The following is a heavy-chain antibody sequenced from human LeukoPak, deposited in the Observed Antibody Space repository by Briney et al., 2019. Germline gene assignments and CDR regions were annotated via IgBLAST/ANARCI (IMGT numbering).Heavy chain of an antibody. D-gene: IGHD4-17*01. CDR1: GFTFSSFA. CDR2: ITGNHGPT. CDR3: TKDPNGDYVGAFDP. Sequence: GGSLRLSCAASGFTFSSFAMTWVRQAPGKGLEWVSSITGNHGPTYNTDSVKGRFTISRDNSQNTLYLQMNSLRAEATAVYYCTKDPNGDYVGAFDPWGQGTLVTVSS. V-gene: IGHV3-23*01. J-gene: IGHJ5*02.